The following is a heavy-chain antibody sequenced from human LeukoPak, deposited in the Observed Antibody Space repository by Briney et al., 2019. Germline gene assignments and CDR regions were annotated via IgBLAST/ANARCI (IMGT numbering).Heavy chain of an antibody. J-gene: IGHJ4*02. CDR1: GYTFTGYY. D-gene: IGHD3-3*01. Sequence: ASVKVSCKASGYTFTGYYMHWVRQAPGQGLEWMGWINPNSGGTNYAQKFQGRVTMTRDTSISTAYMELSRLRSDDTAVYYCARVRPSTTIFGVVITNYFDYWSQGTLVTVSS. CDR3: ARVRPSTTIFGVVITNYFDY. CDR2: INPNSGGT. V-gene: IGHV1-2*02.